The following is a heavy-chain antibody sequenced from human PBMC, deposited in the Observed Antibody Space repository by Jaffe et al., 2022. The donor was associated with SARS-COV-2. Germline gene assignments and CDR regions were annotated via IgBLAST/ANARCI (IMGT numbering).Heavy chain of an antibody. CDR3: AREVGTMIRGRWWFDP. CDR1: GFTFSSYW. V-gene: IGHV3-7*01. J-gene: IGHJ5*02. D-gene: IGHD3-10*01. CDR2: IKQDGSEK. Sequence: EVQLVESGGGLVQPGGSLRLSCAASGFTFSSYWMSWVRQAPGKGLEWVANIKQDGSEKYYVDSVKGRFTISRDNAKNSLYLQMNSLRAEDTAVYYCAREVGTMIRGRWWFDPWGQGTLVTVSS.